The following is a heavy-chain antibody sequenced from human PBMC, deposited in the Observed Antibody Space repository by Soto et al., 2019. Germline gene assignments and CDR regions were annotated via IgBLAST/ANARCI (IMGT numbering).Heavy chain of an antibody. V-gene: IGHV3-33*01. CDR2: IWYDGSNK. CDR3: ARAHLLHSCGDYFLGRGFDY. D-gene: IGHD4-17*01. CDR1: GFTFSSYG. J-gene: IGHJ4*02. Sequence: QVQLVESGGGVVQPGRSLRLSCAASGFTFSSYGMHWVRQAPGKGLEWVAVIWYDGSNKYYADSVKGRFTISRDNSKNTLYLQMNSLRAEDTAVYYCARAHLLHSCGDYFLGRGFDYWGQGTLVTVSS.